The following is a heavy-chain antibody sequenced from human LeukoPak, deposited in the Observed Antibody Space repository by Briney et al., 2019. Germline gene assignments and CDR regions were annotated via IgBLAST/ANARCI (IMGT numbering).Heavy chain of an antibody. CDR3: ARRQGITMIVVVSSFFDY. V-gene: IGHV4-34*01. D-gene: IGHD3-22*01. CDR1: GGSFSGYY. Sequence: SETLSLTCAVYGGSFSGYYWSWIRQPPGKGLEWIGEINHSGSTNYNPSLKSRVTISVDTSKNQFSLKLSSVTAADTAVYYCARRQGITMIVVVSSFFDYWGQGTLVTVSS. J-gene: IGHJ4*02. CDR2: INHSGST.